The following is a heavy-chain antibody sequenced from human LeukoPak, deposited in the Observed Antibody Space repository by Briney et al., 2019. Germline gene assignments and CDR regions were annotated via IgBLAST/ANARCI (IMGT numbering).Heavy chain of an antibody. CDR1: GYTFTSYA. CDR3: TRGLLWFGELSPPGY. Sequence: ASVKVSCKASGYTFTSYAMHWVRQAPGQRLEWMGWINAGDDNTKYSQKFQGRVTITRDTSASTVYMELSSLRSEDTAVYYCTRGLLWFGELSPPGYWGQGTLVTVSS. D-gene: IGHD3-10*01. CDR2: INAGDDNT. V-gene: IGHV1-3*01. J-gene: IGHJ4*02.